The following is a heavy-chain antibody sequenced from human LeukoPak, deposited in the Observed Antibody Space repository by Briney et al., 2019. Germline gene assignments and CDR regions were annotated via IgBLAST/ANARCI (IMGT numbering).Heavy chain of an antibody. CDR3: ARGERSGLRYFDWLFLFDY. CDR1: GYTFTSCA. V-gene: IGHV1-18*01. D-gene: IGHD3-9*01. CDR2: ISAYNGNT. J-gene: IGHJ4*02. Sequence: GASVKVSCKASGYTFTSCAITWVRQAPGQGLEWLGWISAYNGNTNYAQRLQGRVTMTTDTSTSTAYMELRSLRSDDTAVYYCARGERSGLRYFDWLFLFDYWGQGTLVTVSS.